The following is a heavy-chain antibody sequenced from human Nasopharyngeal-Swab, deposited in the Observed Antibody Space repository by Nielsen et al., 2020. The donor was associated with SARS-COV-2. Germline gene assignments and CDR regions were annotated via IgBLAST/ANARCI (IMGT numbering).Heavy chain of an antibody. J-gene: IGHJ6*03. V-gene: IGHV4-59*01. Sequence: SETLSLTCTVSGGSISSYYWSWLRPPPGKGLECIVYIYYSGSTNYNPSLKSRVTISVDTSKNQFSLKLSSVTAADTAVYYCASKDHAGYCSSTSCYTDYYYMDVWGKGTTVTVSS. CDR2: IYYSGST. CDR1: GGSISSYY. D-gene: IGHD2-2*02. CDR3: ASKDHAGYCSSTSCYTDYYYMDV.